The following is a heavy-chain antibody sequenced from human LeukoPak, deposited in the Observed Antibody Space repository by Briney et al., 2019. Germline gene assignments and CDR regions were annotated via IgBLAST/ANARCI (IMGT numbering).Heavy chain of an antibody. J-gene: IGHJ4*02. Sequence: GGSLRLSCAASGFTFSSYAMHWVRQAPGKGLEWVAVISYDGSNKYYADSVKGRFTISRDNSKDTLYLQMNSLRAEDTAVYYCARDKAMIALFDYWGQGTLVTVSS. D-gene: IGHD3-22*01. CDR3: ARDKAMIALFDY. V-gene: IGHV3-30-3*01. CDR1: GFTFSSYA. CDR2: ISYDGSNK.